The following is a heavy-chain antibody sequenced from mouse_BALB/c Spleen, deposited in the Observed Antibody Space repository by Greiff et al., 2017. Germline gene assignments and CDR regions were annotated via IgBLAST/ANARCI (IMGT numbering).Heavy chain of an antibody. D-gene: IGHD2-1*01. J-gene: IGHJ4*01. CDR3: AREVYGNYYAMDY. Sequence: VKLMESGPGLVAPSQSLSITCTVSGFSLTSYGVHWVRQPTGKGLEWMGVIWDGGSTNYNSALMSRLSISKDNTKSPVFLKMNSLQTDDTAMYYCAREVYGNYYAMDYWGQGTSVTVSS. CDR1: GFSLTSYG. CDR2: IWDGGST. V-gene: IGHV2-9*02.